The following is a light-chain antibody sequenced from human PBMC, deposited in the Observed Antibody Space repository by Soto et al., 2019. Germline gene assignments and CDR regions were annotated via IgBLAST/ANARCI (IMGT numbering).Light chain of an antibody. J-gene: IGKJ4*02. CDR2: GAS. V-gene: IGKV3-15*01. CDR3: QQYNNWPPR. CDR1: QSVSSN. Sequence: EIVLTHSQGTLSLSPCERATLSFSASQSVSSNLAWYQQKPGQAPRLLIYGASTRATGIPARFSGSGSGTEFTLTISSLQSEDFAVYYCQQYNNWPPRFGGGTKV.